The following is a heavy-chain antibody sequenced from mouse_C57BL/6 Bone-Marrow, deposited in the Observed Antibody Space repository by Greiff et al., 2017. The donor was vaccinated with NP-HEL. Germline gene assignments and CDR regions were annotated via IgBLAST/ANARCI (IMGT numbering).Heavy chain of an antibody. CDR2: IHPSDSDT. D-gene: IGHD1-1*01. CDR3: AVVAGSSFYWYFEV. CDR1: GYTFTSYW. Sequence: QVQLQQPGAELVKPGASVKVSCKASGYTFTSYWMHWVKQRPGQGLEWIGRIHPSDSDTNYNQKLKGKATLTVDKSSSTAYMQRSSLTSEVSAVYYCAVVAGSSFYWYFEVGGTGTTVTGSS. V-gene: IGHV1-74*01. J-gene: IGHJ1*03.